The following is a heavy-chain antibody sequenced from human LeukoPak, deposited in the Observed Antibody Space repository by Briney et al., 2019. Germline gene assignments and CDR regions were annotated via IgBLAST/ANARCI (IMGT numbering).Heavy chain of an antibody. J-gene: IGHJ3*02. CDR3: ARETVVTATQGAFDI. Sequence: GGSLRLSRAASGFTFSTYTMNWVRQAPGKGLEWVSSISTGSTYTYYADSVRGRFTISRDNADNSLYLQMSSLRGEDTAVYYCARETVVTATQGAFDIWGQGTMVAVSS. CDR1: GFTFSTYT. CDR2: ISTGSTYT. V-gene: IGHV3-21*01. D-gene: IGHD2-21*02.